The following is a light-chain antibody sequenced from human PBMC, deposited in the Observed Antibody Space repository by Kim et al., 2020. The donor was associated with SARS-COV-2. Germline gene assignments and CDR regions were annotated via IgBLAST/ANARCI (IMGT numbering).Light chain of an antibody. Sequence: DIQMTQSPSSLSASVGDRVTITCRASQSISSYLIWYQQKPGKAPKHLIYAASSLQSGVPSRFSGSGSGTDFTLTISSLQPEDFATYYCQQTYTNPLTFGQGTGLEIK. CDR2: AAS. V-gene: IGKV1-39*01. CDR1: QSISSY. J-gene: IGKJ5*01. CDR3: QQTYTNPLT.